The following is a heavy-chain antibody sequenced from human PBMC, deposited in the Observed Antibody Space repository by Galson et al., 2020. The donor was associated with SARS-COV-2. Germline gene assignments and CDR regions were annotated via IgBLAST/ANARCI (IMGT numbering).Heavy chain of an antibody. CDR2: IYYSGST. V-gene: IGHV4-31*03. D-gene: IGHD2-2*01. CDR3: ARFSAGYCSSTSCYRSWFDP. CDR1: GGSISSGGYY. Sequence: SETLSLTCTVSGGSISSGGYYWSWIRQHPGKGLEWIGYIYYSGSTYYNPSLKSRVTISVDTSKNQFSLKLSSVTAADTAVYYCARFSAGYCSSTSCYRSWFDPWGQGTLVTVSS. J-gene: IGHJ5*02.